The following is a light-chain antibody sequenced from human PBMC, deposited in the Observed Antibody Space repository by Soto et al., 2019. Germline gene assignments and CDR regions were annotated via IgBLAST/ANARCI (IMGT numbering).Light chain of an antibody. Sequence: QSVLTQPPSAPGSPGQSVTISCTGTSSDIGASNFVSWYQQHPGKAPKLVIYEVTKRPSGVPDRFSGSKFGNTASLTVSGLQTEDEADYYCCSYAGSYSHYVFGTGTKVTVL. J-gene: IGLJ1*01. CDR1: SSDIGASNF. CDR2: EVT. V-gene: IGLV2-8*01. CDR3: CSYAGSYSHYV.